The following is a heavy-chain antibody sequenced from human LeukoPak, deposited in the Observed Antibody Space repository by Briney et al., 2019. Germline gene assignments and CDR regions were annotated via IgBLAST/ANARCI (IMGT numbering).Heavy chain of an antibody. V-gene: IGHV3-23*01. CDR2: ITGGGGST. CDR1: GFTFEASA. J-gene: IGHJ4*02. D-gene: IGHD1-26*01. Sequence: GGSLRLSCAASGFTFEASAMSWVRQAPGKGLEWVAVITGGGGSTYYADSVKGRFTISRDTSKKTLFLQVNSLRAEDTPVYFCEKEIREPFLIGFNYGGQGIVVTVS. CDR3: EKEIREPFLIGFNY.